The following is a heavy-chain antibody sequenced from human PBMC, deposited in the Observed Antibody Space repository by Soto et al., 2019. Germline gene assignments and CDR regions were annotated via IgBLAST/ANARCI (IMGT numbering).Heavy chain of an antibody. V-gene: IGHV1-18*01. CDR1: GYAFTTYG. CDR2: ISAHNGNT. CDR3: AGGGEGGY. D-gene: IGHD3-16*01. Sequence: QVHLVQSGAEVKKPGASVKVSCQGSGYAFTTYGITWVRQAPGQGLEWMGWISAHNGNTNYAQKRPGRGTVARVTSPSTGYMGLGGPKYYGTAVYFFAGGGEGGYWGQGTLVTVSS. J-gene: IGHJ4*03.